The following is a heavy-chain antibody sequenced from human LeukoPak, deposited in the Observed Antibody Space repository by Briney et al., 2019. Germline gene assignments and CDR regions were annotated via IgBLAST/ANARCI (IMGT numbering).Heavy chain of an antibody. CDR1: GFTFSSYS. D-gene: IGHD3-10*01. CDR3: ARAGNYYATVDAFDI. CDR2: ISSSSYI. J-gene: IGHJ3*02. Sequence: GGSLRLSCAASGFTFSSYSMNWVRQAPGKGLEWVSSISSSSYIYYADSVEGRFTISRDNAKNSLYLQMNSLRAEDTAVYYCARAGNYYATVDAFDIWGQGTMVTVSS. V-gene: IGHV3-21*01.